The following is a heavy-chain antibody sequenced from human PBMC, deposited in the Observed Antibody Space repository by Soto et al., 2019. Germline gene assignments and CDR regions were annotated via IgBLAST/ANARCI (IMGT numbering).Heavy chain of an antibody. J-gene: IGHJ4*02. Sequence: EVQLVESGGGLVQPGGSLRLSCTASGFTFSSYWMHWVRHAPGKGLVWVSRLNSDGSSTSYADSVKGRFTISRDDAKNTLYLQMNSLRAEDTAVYYCARGGFWNGYSEISHWGQGTLVTVSS. CDR3: ARGGFWNGYSEISH. CDR2: LNSDGSST. CDR1: GFTFSSYW. D-gene: IGHD3-3*01. V-gene: IGHV3-74*01.